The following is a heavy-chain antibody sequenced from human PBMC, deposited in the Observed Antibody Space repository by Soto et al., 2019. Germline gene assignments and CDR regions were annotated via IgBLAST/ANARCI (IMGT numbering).Heavy chain of an antibody. CDR1: GFTFSSYS. J-gene: IGHJ4*02. Sequence: LSCAASGFTFSSYSMNWVRQAPGKGLEWVSYITPSSDTIYYADSVKGRFTISRDNGKNSLYLQMNSLRDEDTAVYYCARDIGSGWYYFDYWGQGNMVTVSS. CDR3: ARDIGSGWYYFDY. CDR2: ITPSSDTI. D-gene: IGHD6-19*01. V-gene: IGHV3-48*02.